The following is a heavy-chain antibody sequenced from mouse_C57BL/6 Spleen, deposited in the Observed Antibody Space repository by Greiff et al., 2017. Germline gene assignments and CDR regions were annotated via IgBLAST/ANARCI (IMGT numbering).Heavy chain of an antibody. D-gene: IGHD4-1*01. CDR1: GFTFSSYA. CDR2: ISDGGSYT. V-gene: IGHV5-4*03. Sequence: EVKLVESGGGLVKPGGSLKLSCAASGFTFSSYAMSWVRQTPEKRLEWVATISDGGSYTYYPDNVKGRFTISRDNAKNNLYLQMSHLKSEDTAMYYCARVGLTGSWFAYWGQGTLVTVSA. J-gene: IGHJ3*01. CDR3: ARVGLTGSWFAY.